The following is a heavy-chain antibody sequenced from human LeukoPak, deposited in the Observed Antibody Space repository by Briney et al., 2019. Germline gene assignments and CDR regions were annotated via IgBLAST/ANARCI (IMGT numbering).Heavy chain of an antibody. Sequence: ASVKVSCKASGYTFTSYAMNWVRQAPGQGLEWMGWINTNTGNPTYAQGFTGRFVFSLDTSVSTAYLQISSLKAEDTAVYYCAREAFGEFDYYYYYGMDVWGQGTTVTVSS. CDR3: AREAFGEFDYYYYYGMDV. J-gene: IGHJ6*02. CDR1: GYTFTSYA. D-gene: IGHD3-10*01. V-gene: IGHV7-4-1*02. CDR2: INTNTGNP.